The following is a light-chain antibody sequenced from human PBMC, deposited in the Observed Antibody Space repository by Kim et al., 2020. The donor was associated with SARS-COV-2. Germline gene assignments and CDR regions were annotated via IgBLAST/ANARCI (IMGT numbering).Light chain of an antibody. V-gene: IGLV1-40*01. CDR2: GNS. J-gene: IGLJ3*02. CDR1: SSNIGAGYD. Sequence: QSVLTQPPSVSGAPGQRVTISCTGSSSNIGAGYDVHWYQQLPGTAPKLLIYGNSSRPSGVPDRFSGTKSGTSASLAITGLQAEDEADYYCQSYDSSPSGSVFGGGTQLTVL. CDR3: QSYDSSPSGSV.